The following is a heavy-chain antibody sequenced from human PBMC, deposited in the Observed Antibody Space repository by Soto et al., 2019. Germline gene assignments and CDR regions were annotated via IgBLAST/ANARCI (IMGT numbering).Heavy chain of an antibody. V-gene: IGHV2-5*02. J-gene: IGHJ5*02. CDR3: AQRLRGYGLARERATYFDP. CDR1: GFSLSTTGVG. Sequence: QITLKESGPTLVRPTQTLTLTCTFSGFSLSTTGVGVGWIRQPRGKALEWLALIYWDDDKRYSPSLKSRLTNTKDTSKKDVILTMPNLHPVDTATYYCAQRLRGYGLARERATYFDPWGQGTLVTVSS. CDR2: IYWDDDK. D-gene: IGHD3-10*01.